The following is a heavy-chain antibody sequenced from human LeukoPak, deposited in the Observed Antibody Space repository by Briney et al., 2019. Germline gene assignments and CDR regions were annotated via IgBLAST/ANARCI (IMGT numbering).Heavy chain of an antibody. D-gene: IGHD3-10*02. J-gene: IGHJ4*02. Sequence: TGGSLSLFCAASGFTFSDYYMNWIRQAPGKGLEWVSYISSSGSSIYYADSVKGRFTSSRDNAKNSLYLQMNSLRAEDTALYYCAKDTLGLYSGSYSMGLDYWGQGTLVTVSS. CDR1: GFTFSDYY. CDR2: ISSSGSSI. CDR3: AKDTLGLYSGSYSMGLDY. V-gene: IGHV3-11*01.